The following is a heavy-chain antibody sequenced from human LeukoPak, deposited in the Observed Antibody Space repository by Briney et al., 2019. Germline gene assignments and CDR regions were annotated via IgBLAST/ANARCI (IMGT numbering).Heavy chain of an antibody. D-gene: IGHD4-11*01. V-gene: IGHV3-21*01. CDR3: AKFETRGPQSEDY. J-gene: IGHJ4*02. CDR1: GFTFNDCS. Sequence: GGSLRLSCVAPGFTFNDCSFNWVRQAPGKGLEWVSSISGSSTYIFYADSVKGRFTISRDDAENSVYLQMNGLRAEDTAVYYCAKFETRGPQSEDYWGQGTLVTVSS. CDR2: ISGSSTYI.